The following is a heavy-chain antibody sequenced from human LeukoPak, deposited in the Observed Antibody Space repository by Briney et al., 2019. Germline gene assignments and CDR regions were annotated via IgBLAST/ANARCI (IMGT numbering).Heavy chain of an antibody. CDR1: GYSISSGYY. V-gene: IGHV4-38-2*02. J-gene: IGHJ4*02. CDR2: LSHSGSS. Sequence: PSETLSLTCTVSGYSISSGYYWDWIRQPPGKGLEWIGTLSHSGSSYYNPALKSRVTISVDTSKNQFSLKLSSVTAADTAVYYCARRGSSGWYFGGGQGTLVTVSS. CDR3: ARRGSSGWYFG. D-gene: IGHD6-19*01.